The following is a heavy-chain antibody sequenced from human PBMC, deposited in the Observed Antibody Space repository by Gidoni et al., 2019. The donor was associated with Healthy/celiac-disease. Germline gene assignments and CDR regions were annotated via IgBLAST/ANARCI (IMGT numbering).Heavy chain of an antibody. D-gene: IGHD3-3*01. J-gene: IGHJ6*02. CDR1: GGSISSYY. CDR3: ARDRFWSGYYYYGMDV. V-gene: IGHV4-59*01. Sequence: QVQLQESGPGLVKPSETLSLTCTVSGGSISSYYWSWIRQPPGKGLEWIGYIYYSGSTNYNPSLKSRVTISVDTSKNQFSLKLSSVTAADTAVYYCARDRFWSGYYYYGMDVWGQGTTVTVSS. CDR2: IYYSGST.